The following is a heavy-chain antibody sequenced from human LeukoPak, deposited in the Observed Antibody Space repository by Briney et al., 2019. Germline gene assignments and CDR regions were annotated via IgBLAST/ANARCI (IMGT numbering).Heavy chain of an antibody. Sequence: GGSLRLSCAASGFTFSSYGMHWVRRAPGKGLEWVAVISYDGRNKYYADSVKGRFTISRDNSKNTLYLQLNSLRAEDTAVYYCAKAGIAAAAYFDYWGQGTLVTVSS. CDR3: AKAGIAAAAYFDY. D-gene: IGHD6-13*01. V-gene: IGHV3-30*18. CDR2: ISYDGRNK. J-gene: IGHJ4*02. CDR1: GFTFSSYG.